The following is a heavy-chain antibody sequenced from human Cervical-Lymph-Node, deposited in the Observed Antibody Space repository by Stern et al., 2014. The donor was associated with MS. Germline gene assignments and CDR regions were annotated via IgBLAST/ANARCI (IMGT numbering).Heavy chain of an antibody. J-gene: IGHJ6*02. CDR1: GYTLSEIS. CDR3: ATHRGRVTYYYGMDV. Sequence: DQLVESGAEVKKPGASVKVSCKGSGYTLSEISMHWVRQAPGKGLEWMGGFDPEQGETRYAQKFQGRVTMAEDRSTDTAYMELSSLRSEDTAVYYCATHRGRVTYYYGMDVWGQGTTVTVSS. D-gene: IGHD2-21*02. V-gene: IGHV1-24*01. CDR2: FDPEQGET.